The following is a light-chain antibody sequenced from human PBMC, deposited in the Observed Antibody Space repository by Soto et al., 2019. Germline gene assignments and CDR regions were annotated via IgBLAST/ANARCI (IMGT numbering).Light chain of an antibody. CDR2: WSS. Sequence: EIVLTQSPDSLTVSLGERATINCRSSQSVLSTSDSMNYLGWYQQRPGQLPTLLISWSSTRESGVPDRFSGSGTGTDVALAIKGLQAEDVAVYFCHQYNSSPLTFVGGTKIEIK. CDR1: QSVLSTSDSMNY. CDR3: HQYNSSPLT. J-gene: IGKJ4*02. V-gene: IGKV4-1*01.